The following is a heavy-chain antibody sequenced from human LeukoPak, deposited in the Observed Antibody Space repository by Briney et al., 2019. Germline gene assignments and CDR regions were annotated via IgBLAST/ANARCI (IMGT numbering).Heavy chain of an antibody. Sequence: PGGSLRLSCAASGFTFSSYNMNWVRQGLGMGLERVSSISTRGSYIYYADSLKGRFTISRDNAKNSLYLQMNSLRAEDTAVYYCARAEVLLWFGESPGAEYFQHWGQGTLVTVSS. D-gene: IGHD3-10*01. CDR1: GFTFSSYN. CDR3: ARAEVLLWFGESPGAEYFQH. J-gene: IGHJ1*01. CDR2: ISTRGSYI. V-gene: IGHV3-21*01.